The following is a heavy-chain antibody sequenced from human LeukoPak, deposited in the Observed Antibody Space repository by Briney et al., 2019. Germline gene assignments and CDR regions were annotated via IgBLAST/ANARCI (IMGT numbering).Heavy chain of an antibody. J-gene: IGHJ6*04. CDR3: AELGITMIGGV. Sequence: GGSLRLSCAASGFTFSSYGMSWVRQAPGKGLEWVSYISSSGSTIYYADSVKGRFTISRDNAKNSLYLQMNSLRAEDTAVYYCAELGITMIGGVWGKGTTVTISS. V-gene: IGHV3-48*04. CDR1: GFTFSSYG. D-gene: IGHD3-10*02. CDR2: ISSSGSTI.